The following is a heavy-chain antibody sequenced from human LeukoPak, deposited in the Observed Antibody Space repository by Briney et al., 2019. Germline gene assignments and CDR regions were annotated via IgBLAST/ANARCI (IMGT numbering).Heavy chain of an antibody. J-gene: IGHJ4*02. CDR3: ARESSGSYRELDY. CDR1: GGSISSYY. Sequence: PSETLSLTCTVSGGSISSYYWSWMRQPAGKGLEWIGRIYTSGRTNYNASLKSRVSMSVHTSKNQFSLKLSSVTAADTAVFYCARESSGSYRELDYWGEGTLVTVSS. D-gene: IGHD1-26*01. V-gene: IGHV4-4*07. CDR2: IYTSGRT.